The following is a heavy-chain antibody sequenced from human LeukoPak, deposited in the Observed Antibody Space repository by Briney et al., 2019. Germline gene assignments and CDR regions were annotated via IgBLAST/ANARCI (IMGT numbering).Heavy chain of an antibody. CDR2: INGDGGRT. CDR3: AKVNDATAYYIGALDY. V-gene: IGHV3-23*01. D-gene: IGHD3-22*01. CDR1: GFTFTNYA. Sequence: GGSLRLSCAASGFTFTNYAMTWVRQAPGKGLDWVSIINGDGGRTNYADSVKGRFTISRDNSKNTLYLQMNSLRAEDTAVYYCAKVNDATAYYIGALDYWGQGTLVTVSS. J-gene: IGHJ4*02.